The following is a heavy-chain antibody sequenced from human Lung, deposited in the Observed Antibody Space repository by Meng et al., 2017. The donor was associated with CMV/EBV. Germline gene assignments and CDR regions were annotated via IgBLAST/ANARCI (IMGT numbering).Heavy chain of an antibody. D-gene: IGHD2-21*02. V-gene: IGHV4-4*03. J-gene: IGHJ4*02. CDR3: ARVVTALWGYYFDY. Sequence: RDAVPDLVQPPGPPLPSCAVSGGSISSRNWLSWVRQPPGNGLEWIGKIYHSGSTNYNPSLQSRVTISVDKSKNQFSLKLSSVTAADTAVYYCARVVTALWGYYFDYWGQGTLVTVSS. CDR2: IYHSGST. CDR1: GGSISSRNW.